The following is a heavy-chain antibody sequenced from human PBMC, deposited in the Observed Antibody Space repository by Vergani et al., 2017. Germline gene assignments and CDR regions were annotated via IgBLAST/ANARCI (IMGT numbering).Heavy chain of an antibody. CDR2: IFPIFGTA. V-gene: IGHV1-69*06. Sequence: QVQLVQSGAEVKKPGSSVKVSCKASGGTFSSYAISWVRQAPGQGLEWMGGIFPIFGTATYAQKFQGRVTITADKSTSTAYMELSSLRSEDTAVYYCARGGVFGVVIITWFDPWGQGTLVTVSS. J-gene: IGHJ5*02. CDR3: ARGGVFGVVIITWFDP. CDR1: GGTFSSYA. D-gene: IGHD3-3*01.